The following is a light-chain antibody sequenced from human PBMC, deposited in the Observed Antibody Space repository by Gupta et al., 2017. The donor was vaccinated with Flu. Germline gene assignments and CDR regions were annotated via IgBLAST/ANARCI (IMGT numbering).Light chain of an antibody. CDR1: RQVSTNY. Sequence: LICMHSRQVSTNYLKWYQQKPGRAPRLLIYDASTRATGVPARFSGSGSGTDLTLTISRLEPEDIAVYYCQQYDNSPLAFGAGTKLDIK. CDR3: QQYDNSPLA. V-gene: IGKV3-20*01. CDR2: DAS. J-gene: IGKJ4*01.